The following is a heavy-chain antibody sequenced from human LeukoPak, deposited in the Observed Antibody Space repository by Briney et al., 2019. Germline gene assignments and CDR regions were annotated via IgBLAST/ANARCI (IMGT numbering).Heavy chain of an antibody. V-gene: IGHV4-59*01. J-gene: IGHJ4*02. CDR3: ARGPGMATIKD. CDR2: IYYSGST. D-gene: IGHD5-24*01. CDR1: GGSISSYY. Sequence: SETLPLTCTVSGGSISSYYWSWIRQPPGKGLEWIGYIYYSGSTNYNPSLKSRVTISVDTSKNQFSLKLSSVTAADTAVYYCARGPGMATIKDWGQGTLVTVSS.